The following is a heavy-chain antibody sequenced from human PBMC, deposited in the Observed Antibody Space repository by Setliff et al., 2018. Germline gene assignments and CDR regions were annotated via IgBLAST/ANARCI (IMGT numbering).Heavy chain of an antibody. Sequence: ASVKVSCKASGYTFTGYYMHWVRQAPGQGLEWMGGIIPILGIANYAQKFQGRVTITADESTSTAYMELSSLRSEDTAVYYCARGVGATTTYFDYWGQGTQVTVSS. J-gene: IGHJ4*02. V-gene: IGHV1-69*10. CDR1: GYTFTGYY. CDR3: ARGVGATTTYFDY. D-gene: IGHD1-26*01. CDR2: IIPILGIA.